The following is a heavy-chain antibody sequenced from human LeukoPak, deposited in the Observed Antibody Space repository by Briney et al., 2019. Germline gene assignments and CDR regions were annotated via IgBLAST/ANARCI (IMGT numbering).Heavy chain of an antibody. CDR3: ARGSTYYDSGGQVPFDY. Sequence: HAGGSLRLSCAASGFTFSTYSMNWVRQAPGKGLEWVSYISSSSSTIYYADSVKGRFTISRDNAKNSLYLQMNSLRAEDTAVYYCARGSTYYDSGGQVPFDYWGQGTLVTVSS. CDR2: ISSSSSTI. J-gene: IGHJ4*02. V-gene: IGHV3-48*01. CDR1: GFTFSTYS. D-gene: IGHD3-22*01.